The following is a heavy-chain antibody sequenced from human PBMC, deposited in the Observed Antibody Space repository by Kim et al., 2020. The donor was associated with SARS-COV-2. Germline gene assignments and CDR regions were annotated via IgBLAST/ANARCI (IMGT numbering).Heavy chain of an antibody. V-gene: IGHV3-23*01. D-gene: IGHD4-17*01. J-gene: IGHJ6*02. CDR2: ISGSGGST. Sequence: GGSLRLSCAASGFTFSSYAMSWVRQAPGKGLEWVSAISGSGGSTYYADSVKGRFTISRDNSKNTLYLQMNSLRAEDTAVYYCAKDHYGDFGGAGDVRGQGTTVTVSS. CDR3: AKDHYGDFGGAGDV. CDR1: GFTFSSYA.